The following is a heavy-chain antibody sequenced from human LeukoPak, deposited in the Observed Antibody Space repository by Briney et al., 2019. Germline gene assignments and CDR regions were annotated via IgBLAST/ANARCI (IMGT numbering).Heavy chain of an antibody. CDR2: IHPEGNEK. J-gene: IGHJ4*02. D-gene: IGHD1-1*01. CDR3: ARGDDFSGDY. Sequence: PGGSLRLSCAASGLTFSNFWMSWVRQAPGRGLEWVANIHPEGNEKYHVESVEGRFTISRDNIKNSLFLQMHGLRVEDTAVYYCARGDDFSGDYWGQGTLVTVSS. V-gene: IGHV3-7*04. CDR1: GLTFSNFW.